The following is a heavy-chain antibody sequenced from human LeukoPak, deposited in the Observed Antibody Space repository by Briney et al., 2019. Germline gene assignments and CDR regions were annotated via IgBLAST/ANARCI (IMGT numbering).Heavy chain of an antibody. CDR1: GFTFSSYA. CDR3: AKVAYSGSYYL. J-gene: IGHJ5*02. D-gene: IGHD1-26*01. CDR2: ISGSGGST. Sequence: GGSLRLSCAASGFTFSSYAMSWVRQAPGKGREWVSAISGSGGSTYYADYVKGRFTISRDNSKNTLYLQMNSLRAEDTAVYYCAKVAYSGSYYLWGQGTLVTVSS. V-gene: IGHV3-23*01.